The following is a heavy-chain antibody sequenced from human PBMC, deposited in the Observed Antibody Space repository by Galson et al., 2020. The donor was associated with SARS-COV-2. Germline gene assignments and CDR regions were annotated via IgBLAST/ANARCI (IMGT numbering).Heavy chain of an antibody. CDR1: GFTVSSNY. Sequence: GGSLRLSCAASGFTVSSNYMSWVRQAPGKGLEWVSVIYSGGSTYYADSVKGRFTISRDNSKNTLYLQMNSLRAEDTAVYYCARDILYDSSGELGYWGQGTLVTVSS. CDR3: ARDILYDSSGELGY. CDR2: IYSGGST. V-gene: IGHV3-53*01. D-gene: IGHD3-22*01. J-gene: IGHJ4*02.